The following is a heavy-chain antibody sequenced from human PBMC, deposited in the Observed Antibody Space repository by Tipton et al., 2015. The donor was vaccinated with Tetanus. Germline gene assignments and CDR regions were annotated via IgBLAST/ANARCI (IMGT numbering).Heavy chain of an antibody. D-gene: IGHD6-19*01. V-gene: IGHV4-59*12. CDR2: IYYSGST. J-gene: IGHJ5*02. CDR1: GGSISSYF. Sequence: LRLSCSVSGGSISSYFWSWIRQSPGQGLEWIGLIYYSGSTSYNPSLKSRVTISLDTSKTHFYLNLSSVTAADTAVYYCARPIKQWLVPVDPWGQGTLVTVSS. CDR3: ARPIKQWLVPVDP.